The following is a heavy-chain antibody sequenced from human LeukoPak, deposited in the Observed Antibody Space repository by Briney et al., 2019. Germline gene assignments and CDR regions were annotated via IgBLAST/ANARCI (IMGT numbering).Heavy chain of an antibody. J-gene: IGHJ4*02. CDR1: GFSFSIYT. Sequence: GSLRLSCVASGFSFSIYTMTWFRQAPGKGLEWVSSISGSGEDTHFADSVKGRFTVSRDNSRNTLFLQMDSLRVEDTAVYHCAKAKGGLWGQGTLVTVSS. D-gene: IGHD2-15*01. CDR2: ISGSGEDT. V-gene: IGHV3-23*01. CDR3: AKAKGGL.